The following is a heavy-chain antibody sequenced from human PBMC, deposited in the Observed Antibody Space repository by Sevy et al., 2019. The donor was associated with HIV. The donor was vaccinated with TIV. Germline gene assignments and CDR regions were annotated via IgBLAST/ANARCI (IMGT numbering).Heavy chain of an antibody. CDR2: IYSGGNT. V-gene: IGHV3-53*01. Sequence: GGSLRLSCAASGFTVSSNYMSWVRQAPGKGLEWVSAIYSGGNTYYAGSVKGRFTISRDNSKNTLYLQMNSLRVEDTAMYYCARASLKSNGPDYWGQGTLVTVSS. CDR1: GFTVSSNY. D-gene: IGHD2-8*01. CDR3: ARASLKSNGPDY. J-gene: IGHJ4*02.